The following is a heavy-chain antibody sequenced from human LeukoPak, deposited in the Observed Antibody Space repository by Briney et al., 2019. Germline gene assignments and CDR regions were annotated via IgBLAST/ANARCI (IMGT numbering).Heavy chain of an antibody. V-gene: IGHV1-2*02. CDR1: GYTFTGYY. CDR3: ARDRVGGTMVRGVIITRGNWFDP. Sequence: ASVTVSCKASGYTFTGYYMHWVRQAPGQGLEWMGWINPNSGGTNYAQKFQGRVTMTRDTSISTAYMELSRLRSDDTAVYYCARDRVGGTMVRGVIITRGNWFDPWGQGTLVTVSS. D-gene: IGHD3-10*01. CDR2: INPNSGGT. J-gene: IGHJ5*02.